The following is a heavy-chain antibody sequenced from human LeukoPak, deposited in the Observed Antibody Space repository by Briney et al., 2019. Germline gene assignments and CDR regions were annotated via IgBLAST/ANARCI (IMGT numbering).Heavy chain of an antibody. V-gene: IGHV2-5*01. Sequence: SVPTQVKATQTGTLARTVGGFSLSTSGVGVGWIRQPPGKALEWLALIYWNDDKRYSPSLQTRLTITKDTSKNQVFLTLTNMDPVDTATYYCAHRFTSSIPGGGRGWNYFDDWGQGTLVTVSS. CDR2: IYWNDDK. J-gene: IGHJ4*02. D-gene: IGHD2-2*01. CDR3: AHRFTSSIPGGGRGWNYFDD. CDR1: GFSLSTSGVG.